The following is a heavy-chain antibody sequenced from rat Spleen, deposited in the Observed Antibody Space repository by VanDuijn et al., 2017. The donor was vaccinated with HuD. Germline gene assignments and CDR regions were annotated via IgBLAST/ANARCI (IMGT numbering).Heavy chain of an antibody. J-gene: IGHJ2*01. CDR2: ITNSGGST. Sequence: EVQLVESGGGLVQPGRSLKLSCAASGFTFSDYYMAWVRQAPTKGLEWVASITNSGGSTYYRDSVKGRFTISRDNAKITLYLQMSSLRSEDTATYYCSPLPGRNLAYWGQGVVVTVSS. V-gene: IGHV5-20*01. CDR1: GFTFSDYY. CDR3: SPLPGRNLAY. D-gene: IGHD1-4*01.